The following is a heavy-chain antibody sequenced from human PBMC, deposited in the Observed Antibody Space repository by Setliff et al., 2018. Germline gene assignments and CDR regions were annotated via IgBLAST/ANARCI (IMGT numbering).Heavy chain of an antibody. CDR3: ETRTYYDSNGYYYAIAGPFDI. D-gene: IGHD3-22*01. Sequence: SETLSLTCSVSGGSISSSIYYWGWIRQPPGKGLEWIGSIYYSGSTYYSPSLKRRVTISVDTSKNQFSLKLSSVTAADTAVYYCETRTYYDSNGYYYAIAGPFDIWGQGTMVTVSS. CDR1: GGSISSSIYY. V-gene: IGHV4-39*01. J-gene: IGHJ3*02. CDR2: IYYSGST.